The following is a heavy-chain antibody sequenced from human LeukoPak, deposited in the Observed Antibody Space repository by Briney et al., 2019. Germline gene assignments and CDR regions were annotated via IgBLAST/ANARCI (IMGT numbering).Heavy chain of an antibody. V-gene: IGHV3-66*02. Sequence: GGSLRLSCAASGFTVSSNYMSWVRQAPGKGLGWVSVIYSGGSTYYADSVKGRFTISRDNSKNTLYLQMNSLRAEDTAVYYCARVSSLWFGEYYFDYWGQGTLVTVSS. CDR1: GFTVSSNY. J-gene: IGHJ4*02. CDR3: ARVSSLWFGEYYFDY. D-gene: IGHD3-10*01. CDR2: IYSGGST.